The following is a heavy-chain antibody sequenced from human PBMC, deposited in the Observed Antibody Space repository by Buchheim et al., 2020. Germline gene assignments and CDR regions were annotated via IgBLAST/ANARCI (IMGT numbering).Heavy chain of an antibody. D-gene: IGHD2-2*01. CDR3: ARTCSSTRSPHYYYYYYMDV. J-gene: IGHJ6*03. V-gene: IGHV4-34*01. Sequence: QVQLQQWGAGLLKPSETLSLTCAVYGGSFSGYYWSWIRQPPGKGLEWIGEINHSGSTNYNPSLKSRVTISVDTSKNQSSLKLSSVTAADTAVYYCARTCSSTRSPHYYYYYYMDVWGKGTT. CDR2: INHSGST. CDR1: GGSFSGYY.